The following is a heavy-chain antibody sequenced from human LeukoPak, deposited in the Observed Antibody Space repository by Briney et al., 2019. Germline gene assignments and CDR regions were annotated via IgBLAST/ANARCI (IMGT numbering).Heavy chain of an antibody. V-gene: IGHV3-7*01. CDR3: EKQGQLFGLLLAYYFGP. CDR2: IQRDGSER. CDR1: GFTFSSYW. D-gene: IGHD3/OR15-3a*01. Sequence: GSLRLSCAASGFTFSSYWMGWVRQAPGKGLEWVASIQRDGSERYYVDSVKGRFTISRDNAENSLSLQMNSLRPEDTAVYYCEKQGQLFGLLLAYYFGPWHRGTLVSVSS. J-gene: IGHJ4*02.